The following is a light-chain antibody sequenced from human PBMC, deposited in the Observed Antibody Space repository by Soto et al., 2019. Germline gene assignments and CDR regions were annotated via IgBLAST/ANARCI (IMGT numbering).Light chain of an antibody. CDR1: QSVNSKY. Sequence: EIVLTQSPGTLSLSQGERATLSCRSSQSVNSKYLAWYQQKPGQAPRLLLYGASTRPNGIPDRFSGSGSGTDLTLTISRLEPEDFAVYYCHLYGTSPMFTFGQGTRLEIK. V-gene: IGKV3-20*01. CDR3: HLYGTSPMFT. J-gene: IGKJ5*01. CDR2: GAS.